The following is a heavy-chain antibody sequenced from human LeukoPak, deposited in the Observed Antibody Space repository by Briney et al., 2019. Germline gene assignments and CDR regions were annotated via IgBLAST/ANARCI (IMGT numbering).Heavy chain of an antibody. V-gene: IGHV3-53*01. D-gene: IGHD2-21*01. J-gene: IGHJ4*02. Sequence: GGSLRLSCAASGFTVSSNYMSWVRQAPGKGLEWVSVIYSGGSTYYADSVKGRFTISRDNSKNTLYLQMNSLRAEDTAVYYCARDLWSTGAGMFDFWGQGVLVTVSS. CDR2: IYSGGST. CDR3: ARDLWSTGAGMFDF. CDR1: GFTVSSNY.